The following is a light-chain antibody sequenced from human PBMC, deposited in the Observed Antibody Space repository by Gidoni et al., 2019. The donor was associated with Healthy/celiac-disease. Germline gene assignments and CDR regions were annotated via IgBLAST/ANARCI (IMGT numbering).Light chain of an antibody. CDR3: SSYTSSSTLKV. CDR1: SSDVGGYNY. J-gene: IGLJ2*01. V-gene: IGLV2-14*01. CDR2: EVS. Sequence: QSALTQPASVSGSPGQSITISCTGTSSDVGGYNYVSWYQQHPGKAPKLMIYEVSNRLSGVSNRFSGSKSGNTASLTISGLQAEDEADYYCSSYTSSSTLKVFGGGTKLTVL.